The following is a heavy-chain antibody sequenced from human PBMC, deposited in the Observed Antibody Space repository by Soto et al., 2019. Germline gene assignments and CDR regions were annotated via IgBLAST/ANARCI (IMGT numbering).Heavy chain of an antibody. Sequence: EVQLVESGGGLVQPGRSLRLSCAASGFTFDDYAMHWVRQAPGKGLEWVSGISWNSGSIGYADSVKGRFTISRDNAKNSLYLQMNSLRAEDTALYYCAKDSTPTARAAYYYYYGMDVWGQGTTVTVSS. CDR1: GFTFDDYA. CDR3: AKDSTPTARAAYYYYYGMDV. V-gene: IGHV3-9*01. D-gene: IGHD5-18*01. CDR2: ISWNSGSI. J-gene: IGHJ6*02.